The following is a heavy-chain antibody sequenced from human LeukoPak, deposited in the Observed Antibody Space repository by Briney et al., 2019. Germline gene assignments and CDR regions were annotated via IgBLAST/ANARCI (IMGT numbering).Heavy chain of an antibody. J-gene: IGHJ4*02. V-gene: IGHV1-18*01. CDR1: VDTFSSSG. D-gene: IGHD7-27*01. CDR2: SRAYNGNT. CDR3: ARVGDVGIRSLDD. Sequence: ASVKVSCTGSVDTFSSSGICWVRQGPRHGLERVGWSRAYNGNTNHAKKLQGRVTITTDEYTSTAYMELSSLRSEDTAVYYCARVGDVGIRSLDDWGQGTLVTVSS.